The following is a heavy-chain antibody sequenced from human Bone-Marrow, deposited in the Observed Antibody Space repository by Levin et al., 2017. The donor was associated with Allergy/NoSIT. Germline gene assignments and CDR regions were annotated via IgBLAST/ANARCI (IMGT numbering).Heavy chain of an antibody. Sequence: SETLSLTCNISGASIISKNYYWGWIRQPPGTGLEWIGRIYYSGSTNYKPSLRSRVTMSVDTSKNQFSLRLSSVTAADTAVYYCARHRYFDDTSGNYFDLWGQGTLVTVSS. V-gene: IGHV4-39*01. CDR1: GASIISKNYY. D-gene: IGHD3-22*01. CDR2: IYYSGST. CDR3: ARHRYFDDTSGNYFDL. J-gene: IGHJ4*02.